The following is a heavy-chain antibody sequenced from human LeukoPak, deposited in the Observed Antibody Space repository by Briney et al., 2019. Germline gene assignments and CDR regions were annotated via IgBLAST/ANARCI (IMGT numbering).Heavy chain of an antibody. J-gene: IGHJ4*02. CDR3: TRTYYDILSGYRYFDY. Sequence: GGSLRLSCAASGFTFSGYAMHWVRQAPGKGLEWVGRIRSKANSYDTAYAASVRGMFTISRDDSKNTAYLQMNSLKTEDTAVYYCTRTYYDILSGYRYFDYWGQGTLVTVSS. CDR1: GFTFSGYA. V-gene: IGHV3-73*01. CDR2: IRSKANSYDT. D-gene: IGHD3-9*01.